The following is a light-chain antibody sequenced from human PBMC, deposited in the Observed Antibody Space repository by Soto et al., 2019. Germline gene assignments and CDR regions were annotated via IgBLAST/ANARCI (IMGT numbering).Light chain of an antibody. J-gene: IGKJ5*01. V-gene: IGKV3-20*01. CDR3: QHYDSLPIT. CDR1: RGGSSY. CDR2: GAS. Sequence: IVQSPYHGLQSLYPGVRATPSCTATRGGSSYLAWYQQKPGQAPRILIYGASTRATGISARFSGSGSGTDFTLTISSLESEDFAVFYCQHYDSLPITFGQGTRLEI.